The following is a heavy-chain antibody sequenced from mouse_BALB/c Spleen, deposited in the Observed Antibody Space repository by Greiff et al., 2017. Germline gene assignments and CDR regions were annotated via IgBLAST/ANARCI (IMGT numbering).Heavy chain of an antibody. J-gene: IGHJ3*01. D-gene: IGHD1-1*01. CDR1: GFTFTDYY. V-gene: IGHV7-3*02. CDR2: IRNKANGYTT. Sequence: DVHLVESGGGLVQPGGSLRLSCATSGFTFTDYYMSWVRQPPGKALEWLGFIRNKANGYTTEYSASVKGRFTISRDNSQSILYLQMNTLRAEDSATYYCARAYGSSPFAYWGQGTLVTVSA. CDR3: ARAYGSSPFAY.